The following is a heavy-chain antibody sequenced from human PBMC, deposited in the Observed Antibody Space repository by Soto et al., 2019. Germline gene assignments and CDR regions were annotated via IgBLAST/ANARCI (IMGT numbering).Heavy chain of an antibody. CDR2: IWYDGSNK. CDR1: GFTFSSYG. V-gene: IGHV3-33*01. CDR3: ARDTWSMDV. J-gene: IGHJ6*02. D-gene: IGHD1-1*01. Sequence: GGSLRLSCAASGFTFSSYGMHWVRQAPGKGLEWVAVIWYDGSNKYYADSVKGRFTISRDDSRNTLYLQMNSLRAEDTAVYYCARDTWSMDVWGQGTTVTVS.